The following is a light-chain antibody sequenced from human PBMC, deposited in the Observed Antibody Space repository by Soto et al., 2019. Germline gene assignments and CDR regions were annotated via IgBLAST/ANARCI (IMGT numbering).Light chain of an antibody. CDR2: TAS. V-gene: IGKV1-5*03. CDR1: QSISDL. Sequence: DIQMTQSPSTLSASVGDRGTITCRASQSISDLLAWYQQKPGKAPKLLIYTASNLESGVPFRFSGSGSGTEFAINISSLQPDDFATYYCQQFHRYPWTFGQGTKVEIK. CDR3: QQFHRYPWT. J-gene: IGKJ1*01.